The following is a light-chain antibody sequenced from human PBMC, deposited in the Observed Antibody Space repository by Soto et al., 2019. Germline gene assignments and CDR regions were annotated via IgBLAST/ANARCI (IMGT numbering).Light chain of an antibody. CDR3: CSYAGSYTLV. CDR2: DVS. CDR1: SSDVGGHDY. V-gene: IGLV2-11*01. Sequence: QAVLTQPRSVSGSPGQSVTISCTGTSSDVGGHDYVSWYRQHPGKAPQVLISDVSKRPSGVPDRFSGSKSGNTASLTISGLQAEDDADYYCCSYAGSYTLVFGTGTKLTVL. J-gene: IGLJ1*01.